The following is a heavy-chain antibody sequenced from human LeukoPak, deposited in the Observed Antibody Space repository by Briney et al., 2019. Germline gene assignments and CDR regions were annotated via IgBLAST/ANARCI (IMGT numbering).Heavy chain of an antibody. V-gene: IGHV3-11*01. D-gene: IGHD2-21*01. CDR3: ARTLWWRFDL. CDR2: MSGTGNTI. Sequence: GGSLRLSCTASEFNFRDYYMSWIRQPPGKGLEWISYMSGTGNTIYYADSVKGRSTTSRDNAKNPLYLHMQSLRADDTAVYYCARTLWWRFDLWGRGTLVSVFS. CDR1: EFNFRDYY. J-gene: IGHJ2*01.